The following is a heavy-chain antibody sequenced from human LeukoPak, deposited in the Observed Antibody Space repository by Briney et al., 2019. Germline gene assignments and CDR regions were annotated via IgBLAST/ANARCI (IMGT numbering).Heavy chain of an antibody. CDR2: IHPSGRP. CDR3: VRGEDCYKCGNY. CDR1: GGSLSGYY. J-gene: IGHJ4*02. Sequence: PSETLSLTCGVYGGSLSGYYWTWIRQPPAKGLEWIGEIHPSGRPYYNPSLDSRVTMYLHPTQNQFSMTMSSVTAADTALYYCVRGEDCYKCGNYWGQGTLVTVSS. D-gene: IGHD5-24*01. V-gene: IGHV4-34*01.